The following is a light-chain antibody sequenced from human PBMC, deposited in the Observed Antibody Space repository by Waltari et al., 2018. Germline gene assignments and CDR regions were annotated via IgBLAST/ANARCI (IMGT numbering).Light chain of an antibody. CDR2: SNN. V-gene: IGLV1-44*01. J-gene: IGLJ2*01. Sequence: SVLTQPPSASGPPGQTATISCSGSTSNIGSNTVNWYQQLPGTAPKLLTQSNNQRPSGVPDRFSGSKSGTSASLIISGLQSEDEAEYFCAAWDDSLKAVLFGGGTKLTVL. CDR3: AAWDDSLKAVL. CDR1: TSNIGSNT.